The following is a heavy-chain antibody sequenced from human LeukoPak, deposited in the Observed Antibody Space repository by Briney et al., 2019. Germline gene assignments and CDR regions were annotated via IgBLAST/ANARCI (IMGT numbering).Heavy chain of an antibody. J-gene: IGHJ4*02. D-gene: IGHD5-18*01. CDR2: ISSSGSAI. Sequence: GGSLRLSCAASGFTFSDYYMSWIRQAPGKGLEWVSYISSSGSAIYYADSVKGRFTISRDNAKNSLYLQMGSLRVEDTAVYYCARDPRGITALVDYFDYWGQGTLVTVSS. CDR3: ARDPRGITALVDYFDY. CDR1: GFTFSDYY. V-gene: IGHV3-11*01.